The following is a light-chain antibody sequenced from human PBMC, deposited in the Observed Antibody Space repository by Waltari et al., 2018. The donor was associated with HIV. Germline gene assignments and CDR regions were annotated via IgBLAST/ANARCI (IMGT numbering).Light chain of an antibody. V-gene: IGLV1-44*01. J-gene: IGLJ3*02. CDR2: HDH. CDR3: AAWDDSLSGFV. Sequence: QSVLTQPPSLSAAPGHKINISCSGGRSTIGRRTVHWYQQLPSRAPKLIIDHDHRRPSGVSDRFTASKSGTSASLFISKLQAADEATYYCAAWDDSLSGFVFGGGT. CDR1: RSTIGRRT.